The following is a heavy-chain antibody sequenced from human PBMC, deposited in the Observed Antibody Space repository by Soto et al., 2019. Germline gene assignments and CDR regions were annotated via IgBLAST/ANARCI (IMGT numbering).Heavy chain of an antibody. J-gene: IGHJ4*02. V-gene: IGHV3-30-3*01. Sequence: QVQLVESGGGVVQPGRSLRLSCAASGFTFSSYAMHWVRQAPGKGLEWVAVISYDGSNKYYADSVKGRFTISRDNSKNTLYLQMNSLRAEDTAVYYCAREADYYDSSGYNDYWGQGTLVTVSS. CDR3: AREADYYDSSGYNDY. CDR2: ISYDGSNK. D-gene: IGHD3-22*01. CDR1: GFTFSSYA.